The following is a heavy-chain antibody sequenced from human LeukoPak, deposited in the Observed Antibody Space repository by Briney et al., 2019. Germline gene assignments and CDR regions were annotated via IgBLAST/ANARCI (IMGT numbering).Heavy chain of an antibody. V-gene: IGHV4-30-2*01. CDR2: IYHSGST. J-gene: IGHJ6*02. CDR1: GGSISSGGYS. Sequence: PSQTLSLTCAVSGGSISSGGYSWSWIRQPPGKGLEWIGYIYHSGSTYYNPSLKSRVTISVDRSKSQFSLKLSSVTAADTAVYYCASLHYYYGMDVWGQGTTVTVSS. CDR3: ASLHYYYGMDV.